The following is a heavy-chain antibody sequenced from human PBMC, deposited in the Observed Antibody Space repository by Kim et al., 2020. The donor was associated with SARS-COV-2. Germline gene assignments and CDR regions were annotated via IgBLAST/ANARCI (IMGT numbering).Heavy chain of an antibody. J-gene: IGHJ4*02. V-gene: IGHV3-74*01. CDR2: INSDGSST. Sequence: GGSLRLSCAASGFTFSSYWMHWVRQAPGKGLVWVSRINSDGSSTSYADSVKGRFTISRDNAKNTLYLQMNSLRAEDTAVYYCARDLGDGYNFCCPDYWGQGTLVTVSS. D-gene: IGHD3-3*01. CDR3: ARDLGDGYNFCCPDY. CDR1: GFTFSSYW.